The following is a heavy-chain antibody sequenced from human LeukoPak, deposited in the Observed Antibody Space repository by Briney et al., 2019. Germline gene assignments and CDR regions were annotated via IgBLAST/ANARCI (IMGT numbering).Heavy chain of an antibody. D-gene: IGHD2-8*02. CDR1: GFTFISSA. J-gene: IGHJ4*02. CDR3: AKDGSWSCTD. CDR2: IAHHGNNK. V-gene: IGHV3-30*02. Sequence: GGSLRLSCGASGFTFISSAMHWVRQGPGKGLEWVAYIAHHGNNKYYADSVKGRFTISRDNSKGSLYLQMNSLRADDTAVYYCAKDGSWSCTDWGQGTLVRVSS.